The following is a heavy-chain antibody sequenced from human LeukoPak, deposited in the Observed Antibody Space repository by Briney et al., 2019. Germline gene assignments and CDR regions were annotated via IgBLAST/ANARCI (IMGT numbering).Heavy chain of an antibody. D-gene: IGHD1-26*01. V-gene: IGHV3-48*01. J-gene: IGHJ3*02. CDR1: GCTFRSNS. Sequence: GGSLRLSCAASGCTFRSNSMNWVRQAPGKGLEWISYITASSSTIYYADSVKGRFTISRDNSKNTLYLQMNSLRAEDTAVYYCAKDHGGSYYRERLDAFDIWGQGTMVTVSS. CDR3: AKDHGGSYYRERLDAFDI. CDR2: ITASSSTI.